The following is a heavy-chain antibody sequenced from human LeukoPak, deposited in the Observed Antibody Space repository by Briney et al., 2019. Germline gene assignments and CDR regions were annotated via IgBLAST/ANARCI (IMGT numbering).Heavy chain of an antibody. CDR2: IIPILGIA. CDR3: ARQQLVPVNWFDP. Sequence: SVKVSCKASGGTFSSYAISWVRRAPGQGLEWMGRIIPILGIANYAQKFQGRVTITADKSTSTAYMELSSLRSEDTAVYYCARQQLVPVNWFDPWGQGTLVTVSS. J-gene: IGHJ5*02. V-gene: IGHV1-69*04. D-gene: IGHD6-13*01. CDR1: GGTFSSYA.